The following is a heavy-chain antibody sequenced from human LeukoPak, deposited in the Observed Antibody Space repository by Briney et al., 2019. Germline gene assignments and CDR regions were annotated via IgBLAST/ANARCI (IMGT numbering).Heavy chain of an antibody. CDR2: VNTGNGNT. V-gene: IGHV1-3*04. J-gene: IGHJ4*02. Sequence: GASVKVSCKASGYTFTTYAIHWVRQAPGQRLEWMGWVNTGNGNTKYAQNFQGRVTITRDTSVSTAYMDLSSLRSEDTALYYCARLRNNGHLDLDFWGQGTLVTVSS. CDR3: ARLRNNGHLDLDF. D-gene: IGHD1/OR15-1a*01. CDR1: GYTFTTYA.